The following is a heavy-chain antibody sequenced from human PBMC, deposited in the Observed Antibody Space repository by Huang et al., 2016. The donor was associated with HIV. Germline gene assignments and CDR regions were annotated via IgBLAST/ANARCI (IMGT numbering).Heavy chain of an antibody. Sequence: QVQLLQSGAEVKKPGSSVKVSCKDSGGPFRSYSIAWVRQAPGQGLEWMASRIPVFDAPNYAQKLQGRVRVTAEESTSTVYMELRDLRPDDTAVYFCARGSLEYSVSSSLDYWGQGTHVTVSS. J-gene: IGHJ4*02. CDR2: RIPVFDAP. V-gene: IGHV1-69*13. CDR1: GGPFRSYS. CDR3: ARGSLEYSVSSSLDY. D-gene: IGHD4-4*01.